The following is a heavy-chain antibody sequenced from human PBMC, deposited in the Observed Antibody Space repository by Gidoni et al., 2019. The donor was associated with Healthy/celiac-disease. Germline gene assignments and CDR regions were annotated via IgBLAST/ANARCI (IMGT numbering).Heavy chain of an antibody. CDR2: INHSGST. J-gene: IGHJ6*02. Sequence: KPSETLSLTCAVYGGSFSGYYWSWIRQPPGKGLEWIGEINHSGSTNYNPSLKSRVTISVDTSKNQFSLKLSSVTAADTAVYYCARGRGDFWSGTRGAYYYYGMDVWGQGTTVTVSS. D-gene: IGHD3-3*01. CDR1: GGSFSGYY. CDR3: ARGRGDFWSGTRGAYYYYGMDV. V-gene: IGHV4-34*01.